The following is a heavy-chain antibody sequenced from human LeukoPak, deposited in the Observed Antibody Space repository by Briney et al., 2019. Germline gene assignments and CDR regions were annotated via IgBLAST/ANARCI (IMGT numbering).Heavy chain of an antibody. CDR2: INPSGGGT. J-gene: IGHJ6*02. Sequence: ASVKVSCKSSGYXFTSYYMHWVRQAPGQGLKWMGMINPSGGGTNYAQKFQGRVTMTRDTSTSTVYMELSSLRSEDTAVYYCARDGDDFGDYVGYNYYGLDVWGQGTTVTVSS. CDR1: GYXFTSYY. V-gene: IGHV1-46*01. CDR3: ARDGDDFGDYVGYNYYGLDV. D-gene: IGHD4-17*01.